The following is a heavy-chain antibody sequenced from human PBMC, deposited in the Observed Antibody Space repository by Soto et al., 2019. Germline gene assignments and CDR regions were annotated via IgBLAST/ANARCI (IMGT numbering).Heavy chain of an antibody. Sequence: PVGSLRLSCAASGFTFSSYWMHWVRQAPGKGLVWVSRINSDGSSTSYADSVKGRFTISRDNAKNTLYLQMNSLRAEDTAVYYCARDDYGSGSPEGYYYYGMDVWGQGTTVTVS. D-gene: IGHD3-10*01. V-gene: IGHV3-74*01. CDR2: INSDGSST. CDR3: ARDDYGSGSPEGYYYYGMDV. CDR1: GFTFSSYW. J-gene: IGHJ6*02.